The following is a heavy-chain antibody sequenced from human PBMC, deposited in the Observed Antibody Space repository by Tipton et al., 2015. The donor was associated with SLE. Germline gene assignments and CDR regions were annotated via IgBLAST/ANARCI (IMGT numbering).Heavy chain of an antibody. V-gene: IGHV4-38-2*02. J-gene: IGHJ3*02. Sequence: TLSLTCTVSGGSISSGYYWGWIRQPPGKGLEWIGSIYHSGSTYYNPSLKSRVTISVDTSKNQFSLKLSYVTAADTAVYYCARGGVLTGDAFDIWGQGTMVTVSS. CDR2: IYHSGST. CDR3: ARGGVLTGDAFDI. D-gene: IGHD1-14*01. CDR1: GGSISSGYY.